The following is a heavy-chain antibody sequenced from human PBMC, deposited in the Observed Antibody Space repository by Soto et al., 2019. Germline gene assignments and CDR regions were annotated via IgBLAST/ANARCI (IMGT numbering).Heavy chain of an antibody. D-gene: IGHD3-10*01. CDR1: GFTLSSYA. J-gene: IGHJ3*01. CDR3: AKSRGSGSYFNPSDAFDF. CDR2: ISGSGGGT. V-gene: IGHV3-23*01. Sequence: PGGSLRLSCAASGFTLSSYAMSWVRQAPGKGLEWVSSISGSGGGTYYADSVKGRFTISRDNSKNTLSLQMNSLRAEDTAVYYCAKSRGSGSYFNPSDAFDFWGQGTMVTVSS.